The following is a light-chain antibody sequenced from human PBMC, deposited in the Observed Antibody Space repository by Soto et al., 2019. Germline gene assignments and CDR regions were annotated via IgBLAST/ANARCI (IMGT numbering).Light chain of an antibody. V-gene: IGLV1-40*01. CDR3: QSSDSSMSGSVV. CDR1: SSNIGAGYD. CDR2: GNI. Sequence: QSVLTQPPSVSGAPGQRVTISCTGSSSNIGAGYDVQWYQQLPGTAPKLLIYGNIHPPSGVPARFSGSKSVTSSALAITGGQADDEADDYCQSSDSSMSGSVVFGGGTKLTVL. J-gene: IGLJ2*01.